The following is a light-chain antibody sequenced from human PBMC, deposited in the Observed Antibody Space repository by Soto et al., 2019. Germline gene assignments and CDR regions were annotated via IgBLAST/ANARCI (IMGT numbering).Light chain of an antibody. J-gene: IGKJ3*01. V-gene: IGKV3-15*01. CDR3: QQYGRSPFT. CDR1: QSVRSN. CDR2: GAT. Sequence: EIVLTQSPANLSLSPGARATLSCRASQSVRSNLAWYQQNPGQAPRLLIFGATARATNISARFTGSGSGTEFTLTISSLQSEDFAVYYCQQYGRSPFTFGPGTKV.